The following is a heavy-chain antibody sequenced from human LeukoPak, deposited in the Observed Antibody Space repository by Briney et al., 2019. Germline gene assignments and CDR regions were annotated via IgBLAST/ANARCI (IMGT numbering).Heavy chain of an antibody. CDR1: GGSFSGYY. Sequence: PSETLSLTCAVYGGSFSGYYWSWIRQPPGKGLEWIGEINHSGSTNYNPSLKSRVTISVDTSKNQFSLKLSSVTAADTAVYYCAGSITIFGVDFDYWGQGTLVTVSS. D-gene: IGHD3-3*01. V-gene: IGHV4-34*01. CDR3: AGSITIFGVDFDY. J-gene: IGHJ4*02. CDR2: INHSGST.